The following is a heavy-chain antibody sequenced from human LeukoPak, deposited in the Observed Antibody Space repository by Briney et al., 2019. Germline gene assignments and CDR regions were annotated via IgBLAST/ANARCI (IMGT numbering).Heavy chain of an antibody. CDR2: RKPNSGNT. V-gene: IGHV1-8*01. CDR1: GYTGTSYD. J-gene: IGHJ3*02. Sequence: GASVKVSCKASGYTGTSYDINWGRQATGQGPEWKGWRKPNSGNTANAQKFLRRVIMNRNTSISKAYMDLSSLESEDTAVYYCARDFRAVAGRGALDIWGQGTMVTVSS. D-gene: IGHD6-19*01. CDR3: ARDFRAVAGRGALDI.